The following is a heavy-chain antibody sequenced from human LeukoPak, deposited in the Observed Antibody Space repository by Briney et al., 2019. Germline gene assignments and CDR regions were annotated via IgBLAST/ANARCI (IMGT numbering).Heavy chain of an antibody. D-gene: IGHD1-1*01. Sequence: GESLKISCQASGYNFRRYWIGWVRQRPDTGLEWMAIMYPHDSDTRYSPSFQGQVTISADESISTIYLQWTSLRTSDSAMYYCARRQSLEGFDYWGQGTLVTVSS. CDR3: ARRQSLEGFDY. CDR1: GYNFRRYW. V-gene: IGHV5-51*01. J-gene: IGHJ4*02. CDR2: MYPHDSDT.